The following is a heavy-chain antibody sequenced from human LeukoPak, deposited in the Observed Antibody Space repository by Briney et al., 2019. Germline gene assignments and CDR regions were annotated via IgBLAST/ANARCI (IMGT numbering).Heavy chain of an antibody. CDR2: ISGSASST. CDR1: GFTFGSYA. CDR3: AKGLIKSDP. V-gene: IGHV3-23*01. Sequence: PGGSLRLSCAASGFTFGSYAMSWVRQAPGKGLEWVSAISGSASSTYYADSVKGRFTISRDNSKNTLYLQMSSLRADDTAVYYCAKGLIKSDPWGQGTLVTVSS. D-gene: IGHD3-10*01. J-gene: IGHJ5*02.